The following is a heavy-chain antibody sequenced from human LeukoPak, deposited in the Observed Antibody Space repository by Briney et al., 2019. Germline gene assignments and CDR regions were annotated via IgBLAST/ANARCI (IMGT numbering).Heavy chain of an antibody. J-gene: IGHJ5*02. CDR3: AKDWRYCSSTSCYTGWFDP. CDR2: ISGSGGST. CDR1: GFTFSSYA. V-gene: IGHV3-23*01. Sequence: GGSLRLSCAASGFTFSSYAMSWVRQAPGKGLEWVSAISGSGGSTYYADSVKGRFTISRGNSKNTLYLQMNSLRAEDTAVYYCAKDWRYCSSTSCYTGWFDPWGQGTLVTVSS. D-gene: IGHD2-2*02.